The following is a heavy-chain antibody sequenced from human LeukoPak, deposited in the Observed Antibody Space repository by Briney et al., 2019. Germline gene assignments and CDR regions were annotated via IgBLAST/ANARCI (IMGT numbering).Heavy chain of an antibody. D-gene: IGHD6-19*01. V-gene: IGHV3-23*01. CDR1: GFTFSSYG. J-gene: IGHJ4*02. CDR2: ISGSGGST. CDR3: AKDQSAGWYSDC. Sequence: PGGSLRLSCAASGFTFSSYGMSWVRQAPGKGLEWVSGISGSGGSTYYADSVKGRFTISRENSKNTLYLQMNSLRAEDTAVYYCAKDQSAGWYSDCWGQGTLVTVSS.